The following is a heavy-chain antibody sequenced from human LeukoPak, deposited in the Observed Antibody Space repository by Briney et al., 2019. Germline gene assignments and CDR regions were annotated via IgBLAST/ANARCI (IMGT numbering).Heavy chain of an antibody. Sequence: GGSLRLSCAASGFTFSTYAMHWVRQAPGKGPEWVAVISYDGSNKYYADSVKGRFTISRDNSKNTLYLQMNSLRAEDTAVYYCAWLLGYWGQGTLVTVSS. CDR1: GFTFSTYA. J-gene: IGHJ4*02. CDR3: AWLLGY. CDR2: ISYDGSNK. D-gene: IGHD5-18*01. V-gene: IGHV3-30-3*01.